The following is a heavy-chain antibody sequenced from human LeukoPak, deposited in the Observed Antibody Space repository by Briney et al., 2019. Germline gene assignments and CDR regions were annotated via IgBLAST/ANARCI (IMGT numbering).Heavy chain of an antibody. Sequence: ASVKVSCKASGYIFTDYYMHWVRQAPGQGLEWMGGINPNNGGTKSAQKFQGRVTITRDTSISTAYMELSSLRSDDTAIYYCARGAEQQRLAHFDYWGQGTLVTVSS. CDR3: ARGAEQQRLAHFDY. CDR1: GYIFTDYY. D-gene: IGHD6-13*01. J-gene: IGHJ4*02. CDR2: INPNNGGT. V-gene: IGHV1-2*02.